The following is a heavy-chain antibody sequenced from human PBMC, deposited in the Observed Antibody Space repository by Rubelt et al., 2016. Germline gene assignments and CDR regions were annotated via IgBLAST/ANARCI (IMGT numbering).Heavy chain of an antibody. V-gene: IGHV3-64*04. CDR1: GFSFSSYA. CDR2: ISNKGGST. D-gene: IGHD1-26*01. J-gene: IGHJ4*02. Sequence: GGSLRLSCAASGFSFSSYAMSWVRQAPGKGLEYVSGISNKGGSTYYADSVKGRFTISRDNSKNTLYLQMNSLRAEDTAVYYCAKEKSGSYPYYFDYWGQGTLVTVSS. CDR3: AKEKSGSYPYYFDY.